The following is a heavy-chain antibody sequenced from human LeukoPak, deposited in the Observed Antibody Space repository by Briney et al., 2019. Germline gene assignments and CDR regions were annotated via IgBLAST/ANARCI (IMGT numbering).Heavy chain of an antibody. V-gene: IGHV3-48*03. Sequence: SGGSLRLSCAASGFTFSSYEMNWVRQAPGKGLEWVSYISSSGRTTYYGDSVKGRFTVSRDNAKNSLYLRMNSLRAEDTALYYCARDNLVGTSRQVLDYWGQGTLVTVSS. CDR1: GFTFSSYE. J-gene: IGHJ4*02. CDR2: ISSSGRTT. CDR3: ARDNLVGTSRQVLDY. D-gene: IGHD1-26*01.